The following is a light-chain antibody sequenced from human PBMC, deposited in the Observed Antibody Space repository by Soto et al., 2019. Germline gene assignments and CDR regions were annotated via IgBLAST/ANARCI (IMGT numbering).Light chain of an antibody. CDR3: NSYTRSSTLVV. CDR1: SSDLGDYKY. Sequence: QSALTQPASVSGSPGQSITISCTGVSSDLGDYKYVSWYQHHPGKAPKLMIYEVNNRPSGVSNRFSGSKSGNTASLTISGLQAEDAADYYCNSYTRSSTLVVFGGGTKLTVL. CDR2: EVN. V-gene: IGLV2-14*01. J-gene: IGLJ2*01.